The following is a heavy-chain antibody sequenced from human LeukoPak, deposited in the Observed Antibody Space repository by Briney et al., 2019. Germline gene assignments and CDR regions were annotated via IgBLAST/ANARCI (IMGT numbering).Heavy chain of an antibody. CDR1: GFTFSSYS. D-gene: IGHD6-13*01. J-gene: IGHJ4*02. CDR3: ARDSSGIAAAGPDY. V-gene: IGHV3-21*01. CDR2: ISSSSSYI. Sequence: GGSLRLSCAASGFTFSSYSMNWVRQAPGKGLEWVSSISSSSSYIYYADSVKGRFTISRDNAKSSLYLQMNSLRAEDTAVYYCARDSSGIAAAGPDYWGQGTLVTVSS.